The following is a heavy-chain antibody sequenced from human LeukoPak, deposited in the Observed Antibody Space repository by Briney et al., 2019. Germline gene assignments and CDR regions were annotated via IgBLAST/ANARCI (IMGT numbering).Heavy chain of an antibody. CDR2: ISSSSSYI. J-gene: IGHJ4*02. CDR1: GFTFSSYS. D-gene: IGHD1-7*01. CDR3: ATYNWNYDVDY. V-gene: IGHV3-21*01. Sequence: GGSLRLSCAASGFTFSSYSMNWVRQAPGKGLEWVSSISSSSSYIYYADSVKGRFTISRDNAKNSLYLQMNSLRAEDTVVYYCATYNWNYDVDYWGQGTLVTVSS.